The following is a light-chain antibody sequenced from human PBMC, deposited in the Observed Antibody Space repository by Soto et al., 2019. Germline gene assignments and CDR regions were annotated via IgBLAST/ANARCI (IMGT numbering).Light chain of an antibody. CDR3: QQYSSYPYT. CDR1: ETVEGW. CDR2: EAS. V-gene: IGKV1-5*03. J-gene: IGKJ2*01. Sequence: DVQLTQSLSTVSAFVGDRVTITCRASETVEGWLAWYQQKPGKAPNLLISEASTLQSGVSSRFSGSGSETDFTLTVSSLQPADSATYYCQQYSSYPYTFGQGTRLEIK.